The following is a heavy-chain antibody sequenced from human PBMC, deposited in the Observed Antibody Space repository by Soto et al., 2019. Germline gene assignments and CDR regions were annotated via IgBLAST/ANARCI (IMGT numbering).Heavy chain of an antibody. CDR2: TYYTSKWYN. V-gene: IGHV6-1*01. Sequence: SQTLSLTCAISGDSVSSNTAAWNWIRQSPSRGLEWLGGTYYTSKWYNNYAVSVKSRISINPDTSKNQFSLQLNSVSPEDTAVYYCARGDYYYYGMDVWGQGTTVTVSS. J-gene: IGHJ6*02. CDR3: ARGDYYYYGMDV. CDR1: GDSVSSNTAA.